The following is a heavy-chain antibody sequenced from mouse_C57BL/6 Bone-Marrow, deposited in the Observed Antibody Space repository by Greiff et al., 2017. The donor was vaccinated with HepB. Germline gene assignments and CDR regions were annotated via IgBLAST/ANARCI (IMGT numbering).Heavy chain of an antibody. J-gene: IGHJ3*01. CDR2: IDPSDSYT. D-gene: IGHD2-4*01. CDR1: GYTFTSYW. V-gene: IGHV1-69*01. Sequence: QVQLQQPGAELVMPGASVKLSCKASGYTFTSYWMHWVKQRTGQGLEWIGEIDPSDSYTNYNQKFKGKSTLTVDKSSSTAYMQLSSLTSEDSAVYYCAREGEDYLFAYWGQGTLVTVSA. CDR3: AREGEDYLFAY.